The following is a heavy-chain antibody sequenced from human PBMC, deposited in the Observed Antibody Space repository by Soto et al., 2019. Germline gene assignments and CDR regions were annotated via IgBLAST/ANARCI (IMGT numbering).Heavy chain of an antibody. CDR3: AKGSCSGGSCYFDY. CDR1: GFTFSSYA. D-gene: IGHD2-15*01. V-gene: IGHV3-23*01. J-gene: IGHJ4*02. CDR2: ISGSGGST. Sequence: GGSLRLSCAASGFTFSSYAMSWVRQAPGKGLEWVSAISGSGGSTYYADSVKGRFTISRDNSKNTLYLQMNSLRAEETAVYYCAKGSCSGGSCYFDYWGQGTLVTVSS.